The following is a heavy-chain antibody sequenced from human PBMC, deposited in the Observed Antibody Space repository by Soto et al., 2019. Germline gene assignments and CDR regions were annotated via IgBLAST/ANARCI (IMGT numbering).Heavy chain of an antibody. V-gene: IGHV3-7*01. CDR1: GFTYNYYW. D-gene: IGHD3-10*01. CDR2: VKFDGTNI. Sequence: EVQLVESGGGLVQPGGSLRLSCVASGFTYNYYWMSWVRQSRGKGLEWVARVKFDGTNIQYEESAKGRFTISRANAENALYLHMRRLRDGDTAVYCCARDSGYGSASSVNPYYDYWGQGRLVIVSS. J-gene: IGHJ4*02. CDR3: ARDSGYGSASSVNPYYDY.